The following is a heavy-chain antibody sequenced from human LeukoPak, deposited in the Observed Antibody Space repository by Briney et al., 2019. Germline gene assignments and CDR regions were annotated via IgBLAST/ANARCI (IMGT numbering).Heavy chain of an antibody. V-gene: IGHV4-34*01. J-gene: IGHJ4*02. D-gene: IGHD1-26*01. Sequence: SETLSLTCAVYGGSFSGYYWSWIRQPPGKGLEWIGEINHSGSTNYNPSLKSRVTISVDTSKNQFSLKLSSVTAADTAVYYCAGGGGSYYLDYWGQGTLVTVSS. CDR1: GGSFSGYY. CDR2: INHSGST. CDR3: AGGGGSYYLDY.